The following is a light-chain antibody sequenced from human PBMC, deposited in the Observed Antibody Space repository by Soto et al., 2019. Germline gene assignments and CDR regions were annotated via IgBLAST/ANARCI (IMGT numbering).Light chain of an antibody. Sequence: EIVLTQSPATLSLSPGERATLSCRASQSVSSYLAWYQQKPGQAPRLLIYDASNRATGIPARFSGSGSGIDFPLTISSLEPEDFAVYYCQQRSNWPPWTFGQGTKVEIK. CDR1: QSVSSY. V-gene: IGKV3-11*01. CDR2: DAS. CDR3: QQRSNWPPWT. J-gene: IGKJ1*01.